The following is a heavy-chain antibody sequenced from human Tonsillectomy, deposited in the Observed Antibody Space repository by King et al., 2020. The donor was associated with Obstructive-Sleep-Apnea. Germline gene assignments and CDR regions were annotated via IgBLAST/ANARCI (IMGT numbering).Heavy chain of an antibody. CDR3: ARSGSSWLTIDH. D-gene: IGHD6-13*01. V-gene: IGHV4-39*07. CDR1: NGSISSSSYY. J-gene: IGHJ4*02. Sequence: QLQESGPGLVKPSETLSLTCSVSNGSISSSSYYWGWIRQPPGKGLEWIGSIYYSGSTYYNPSLKTRGTISLDTAKNQFSLKMSSVTAADTAVYDCARSGSSWLTIDHWGQGTLVTVSS. CDR2: IYYSGST.